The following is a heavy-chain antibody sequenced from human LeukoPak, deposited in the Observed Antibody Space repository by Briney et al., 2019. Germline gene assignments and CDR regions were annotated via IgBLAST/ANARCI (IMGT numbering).Heavy chain of an antibody. D-gene: IGHD3-10*01. V-gene: IGHV3-21*01. CDR3: AREVHELWFGELSHYYYYMDV. CDR2: ISSSSSYI. CDR1: GFTFSSYS. J-gene: IGHJ6*03. Sequence: GGSLRLSCAASGFTFSSYSMNWVRQAPGKGLEWVSSISSSSSYIYYADSVKGRLTISRDNAKNSLYLQMNSLRAEDTAVYYCAREVHELWFGELSHYYYYMDVWGKGTTVTISS.